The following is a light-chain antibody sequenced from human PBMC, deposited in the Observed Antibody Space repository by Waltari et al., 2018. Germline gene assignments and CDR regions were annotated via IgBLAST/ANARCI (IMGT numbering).Light chain of an antibody. J-gene: IGKJ4*01. CDR2: AAS. CDR1: QSINNF. V-gene: IGKV1-9*01. Sequence: DIQLTQSPSFLSASLGDRVTVTCRASQSINNFLAWYQQKPGEAPKLLIHAASTLQRGVPSRLRGTGSVTEFILTISSLQPEDFATYYCQQVNSYPLTFGGGTTLEMK. CDR3: QQVNSYPLT.